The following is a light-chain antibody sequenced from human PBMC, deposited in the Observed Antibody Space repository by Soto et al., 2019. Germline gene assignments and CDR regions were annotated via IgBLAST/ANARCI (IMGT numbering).Light chain of an antibody. CDR2: DAT. V-gene: IGKV1-5*01. Sequence: IQMTQSPSTLSASVGDRVTITCRASHNIERWMAWYQQKRGRAPSLLIFDATTLHSGVPSRFSGGGSGTEFTPTINGLQPDDFATYYRQQFAKSSTFGQGTTVEIK. CDR1: HNIERW. J-gene: IGKJ1*01. CDR3: QQFAKSST.